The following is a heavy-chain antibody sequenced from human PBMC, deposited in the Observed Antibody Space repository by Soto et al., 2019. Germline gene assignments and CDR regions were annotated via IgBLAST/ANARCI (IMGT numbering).Heavy chain of an antibody. J-gene: IGHJ4*02. CDR3: AKGITVTTTYYFDY. Sequence: EVQLVESGGGLVQPGRSLRLSCAASGFTFDDYAMHWVRQAPGKGLEWVSGISWNSGSIGYADSVKGRFTISRDNAKNSLYLQMNSLRAEDTALYYCAKGITVTTTYYFDYWGQGTLVTVSS. D-gene: IGHD1-1*01. V-gene: IGHV3-9*01. CDR2: ISWNSGSI. CDR1: GFTFDDYA.